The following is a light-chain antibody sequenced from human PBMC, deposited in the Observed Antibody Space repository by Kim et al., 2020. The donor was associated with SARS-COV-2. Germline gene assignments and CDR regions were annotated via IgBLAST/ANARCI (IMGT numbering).Light chain of an antibody. CDR2: GAS. Sequence: SPGEGATLSCRASQFVTNTYLAWYQQKPGQAPRLLIYGASSRATGIPDRFSGSGSGTDFTLTISRLEPEDFAVYYCQQYGSSPLTFGGGTKVDIK. CDR3: QQYGSSPLT. V-gene: IGKV3-20*01. J-gene: IGKJ4*01. CDR1: QFVTNTY.